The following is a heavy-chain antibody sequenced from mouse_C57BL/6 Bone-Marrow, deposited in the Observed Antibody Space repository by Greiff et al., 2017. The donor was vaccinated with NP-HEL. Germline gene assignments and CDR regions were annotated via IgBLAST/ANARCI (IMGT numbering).Heavy chain of an antibody. V-gene: IGHV14-4*01. J-gene: IGHJ1*03. CDR2: IDPENGDT. CDR1: GFNIKDDY. CDR3: TTVITTWYCDV. Sequence: EVQLQQSGAELVRPGASVKLSCTASGFNIKDDYMHWVKQRPEQGLEWIGWIDPENGDTEYASKFQGKATITADTSSNTAYLQLSSLTSEDTAVYYCTTVITTWYCDVWGTGTTVTVSS. D-gene: IGHD1-1*01.